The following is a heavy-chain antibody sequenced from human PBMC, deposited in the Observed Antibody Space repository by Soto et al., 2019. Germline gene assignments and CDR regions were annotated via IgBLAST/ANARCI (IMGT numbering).Heavy chain of an antibody. CDR3: AKGAGPPWFDP. Sequence: QVQLQESGPGLVKPSETLSLICSVSGGSLSGYHWSWIRQPAGKGLEWLGRIQTNGHTDYDPSLKRRVTISIDTSNHQFSLTVTSVTAADAAVYFCAKGAGPPWFDPLGQGTLVTVSS. CDR1: GGSLSGYH. V-gene: IGHV4-4*07. CDR2: IQTNGHT. J-gene: IGHJ5*02.